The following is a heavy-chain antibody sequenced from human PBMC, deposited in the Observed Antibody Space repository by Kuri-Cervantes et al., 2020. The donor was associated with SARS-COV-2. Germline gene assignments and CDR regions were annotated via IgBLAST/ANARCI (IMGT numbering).Heavy chain of an antibody. CDR3: AKGADTAMVTGFDY. Sequence: SLKISCAASGFTFSSYGMHWVRQAPGKGLEWVSGISWNSGSIGYADSVKGRFTISRDNAKNSLYLQMSSLRAEDMALYYCAKGADTAMVTGFDYWGQGTLVTVSS. CDR1: GFTFSSYG. V-gene: IGHV3-9*03. D-gene: IGHD5-18*01. CDR2: ISWNSGSI. J-gene: IGHJ4*02.